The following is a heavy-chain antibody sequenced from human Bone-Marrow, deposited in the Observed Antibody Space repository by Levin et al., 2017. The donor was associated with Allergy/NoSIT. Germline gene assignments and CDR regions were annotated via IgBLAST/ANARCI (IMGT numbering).Heavy chain of an antibody. CDR2: ISNDGSSE. V-gene: IGHV3-30*15. CDR1: EFTFSYFT. CDR3: AKTRSIYGDYGGIDY. D-gene: IGHD4-17*01. Sequence: GGSLRLSCAASEFTFSYFTMHWVRQAPGKGLEWVAVISNDGSSESYADSVKGRFTISRDNSKNTLYLQMSSLRTEDTAVYYCAKTRSIYGDYGGIDYWGQGTLVTVSS. J-gene: IGHJ4*02.